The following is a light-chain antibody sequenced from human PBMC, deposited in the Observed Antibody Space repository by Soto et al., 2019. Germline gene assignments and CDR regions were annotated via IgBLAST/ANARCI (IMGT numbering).Light chain of an antibody. J-gene: IGLJ1*01. CDR1: SSNIGSHY. CDR3: GTWDSGLTAGV. V-gene: IGLV1-51*01. CDR2: DNN. Sequence: QSVLTQPPSVSAAPGQKVTISCSGTSSNIGSHYVSWYQQFPGTAPKLLIYDNNQRPSGIPDRFSASKSGTSATLGITGLQPGDEADYYCGTWDSGLTAGVFGTGTKLTVL.